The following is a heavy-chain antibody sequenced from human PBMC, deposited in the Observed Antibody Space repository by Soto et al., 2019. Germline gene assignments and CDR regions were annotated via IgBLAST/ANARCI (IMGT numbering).Heavy chain of an antibody. D-gene: IGHD2-2*01. CDR2: IYHSGST. CDR3: ARECISTSCYSNWFDP. CDR1: GGSISSGGYY. Sequence: SETLSLTCTVSGGSISSGGYYWSWIRQYPGKGLEWIGNIYHSGSTYYNPSLKSRVTISVDRSKNQFSLKLSSVTAADTAVYYCARECISTSCYSNWFDPWGQGTLVTVSS. J-gene: IGHJ5*02. V-gene: IGHV4-30-2*06.